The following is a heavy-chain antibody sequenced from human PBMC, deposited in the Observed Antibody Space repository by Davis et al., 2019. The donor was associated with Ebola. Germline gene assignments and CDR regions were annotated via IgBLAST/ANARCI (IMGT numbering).Heavy chain of an antibody. CDR2: INPNSGGT. Sequence: ASVKVSCKASGYIFTRWYMHWVRQAPGQGLEWMGWINPNSGGTNYAQRFQGRVTMTRDTSINTAYMELRRLRSDDTALYYCTTGVYGGYAFDIWGLGTLVTVSS. V-gene: IGHV1-2*02. CDR3: TTGVYGGYAFDI. J-gene: IGHJ3*02. CDR1: GYIFTRWY. D-gene: IGHD4-23*01.